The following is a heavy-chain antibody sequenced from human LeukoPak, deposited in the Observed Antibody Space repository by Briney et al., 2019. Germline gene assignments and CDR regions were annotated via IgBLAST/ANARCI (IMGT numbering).Heavy chain of an antibody. V-gene: IGHV4-59*01. D-gene: IGHD6-19*01. CDR2: ISYSGST. J-gene: IGHJ4*02. CDR1: GGSISSYY. Sequence: PSETLSLTCTVSGGSISSYYWSWIRQPPGKGLEWIGYISYSGSTNYNPSLKSRVAISVDTSKNHFSLQLSSVTAADTAMYYCARYSSDWPYYFDYWGQGTLVTVSS. CDR3: ARYSSDWPYYFDY.